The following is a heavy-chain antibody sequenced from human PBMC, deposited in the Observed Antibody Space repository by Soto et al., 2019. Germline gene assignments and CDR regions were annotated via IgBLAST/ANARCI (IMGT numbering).Heavy chain of an antibody. Sequence: GGSLRLSCADSGFRFSNYSMSWVRQTPGRGLEWVAAITATGDRTYYADSVTGRFTISRDNSKKTHYLQMTSLRAEDTAMYYCATMNGYFEYWGQGTPVTVSS. CDR1: GFRFSNYS. CDR3: ATMNGYFEY. J-gene: IGHJ4*02. D-gene: IGHD3-22*01. CDR2: ITATGDRT. V-gene: IGHV3-23*01.